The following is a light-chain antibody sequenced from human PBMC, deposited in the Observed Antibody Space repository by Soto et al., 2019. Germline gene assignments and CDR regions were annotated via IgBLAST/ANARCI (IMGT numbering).Light chain of an antibody. CDR1: LSISSD. CDR2: GAS. J-gene: IGKJ2*01. Sequence: DIPMTQSPSSLSASVGDRVTIACRASLSISSDLNWYQQKPGKAPKVLIFGASTLQSGAPSRFSGSGSGTEFTLTISSLQPEDSATYYCQQSYTTPRTFGQETKQEIK. CDR3: QQSYTTPRT. V-gene: IGKV1-39*01.